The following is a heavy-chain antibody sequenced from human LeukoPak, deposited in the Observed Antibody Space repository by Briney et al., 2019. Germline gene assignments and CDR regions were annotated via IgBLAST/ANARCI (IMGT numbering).Heavy chain of an antibody. D-gene: IGHD3-10*01. V-gene: IGHV4-4*07. CDR2: ICTSGST. CDR3: ARERTYYYGSGSYYLFDY. CDR1: GGSISSYY. Sequence: SETLSLTCTVSGGSISSYYWSWIRQPAGKGLEWIGRICTSGSTNYNPSLKSRVTMSVDTSKNQFSLKLSSVTAADTAVYYCARERTYYYGSGSYYLFDYWGQGTLVTVSS. J-gene: IGHJ4*02.